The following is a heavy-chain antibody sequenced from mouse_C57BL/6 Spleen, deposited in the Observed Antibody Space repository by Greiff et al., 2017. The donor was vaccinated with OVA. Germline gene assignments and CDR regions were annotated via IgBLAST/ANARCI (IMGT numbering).Heavy chain of an antibody. CDR1: GFSLTSYG. D-gene: IGHD2-5*01. Sequence: VQLQQSGPGLVQPSQSLSITCTVSGFSLTSYGVHWVRQPPGKGLEWLGVIWSGGSTDYNAAFISRLSISKDNSKSQVFFKMNSLQADDTAIYYCAKGRYSNFYAMDYWGQGTSVTVSS. J-gene: IGHJ4*01. CDR2: IWSGGST. V-gene: IGHV2-4*01. CDR3: AKGRYSNFYAMDY.